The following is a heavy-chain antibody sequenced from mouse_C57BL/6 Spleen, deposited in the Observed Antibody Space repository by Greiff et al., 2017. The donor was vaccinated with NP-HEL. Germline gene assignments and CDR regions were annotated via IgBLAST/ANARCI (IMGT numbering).Heavy chain of an antibody. V-gene: IGHV1-72*01. D-gene: IGHD4-1*01. CDR2: IDPNSGGT. Sequence: QVQLQQSGAELVKPGASVKLSCKASGYTFTSYWMHWVKQRPGRGLEWIGRIDPNSGGTKYNEKFKSKATLTVDKPSSTAYMQLSSLTSEDSAVYYFSSRANWDSYDAMDYWGQGTSVTVSS. CDR3: SSRANWDSYDAMDY. J-gene: IGHJ4*01. CDR1: GYTFTSYW.